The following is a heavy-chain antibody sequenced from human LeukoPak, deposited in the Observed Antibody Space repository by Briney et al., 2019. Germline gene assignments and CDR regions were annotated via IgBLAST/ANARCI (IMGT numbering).Heavy chain of an antibody. CDR3: ARATYDSSGYYLNHFDY. D-gene: IGHD3-22*01. V-gene: IGHV5-51*01. CDR1: GYSFTSCW. Sequence: GEPLKISCKGSGYSFTSCWIGWVRQMPGKGLEWMGIIYPGDSDTRYSPSFQGQVTISADKSISTAYLQWSNLKASDTAMYYCARATYDSSGYYLNHFDYWGQGTLVTVSS. J-gene: IGHJ4*02. CDR2: IYPGDSDT.